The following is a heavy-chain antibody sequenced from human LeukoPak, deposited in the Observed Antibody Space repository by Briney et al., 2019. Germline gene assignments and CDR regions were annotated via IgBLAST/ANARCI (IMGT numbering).Heavy chain of an antibody. CDR2: ISSSSSYI. D-gene: IGHD3-22*01. V-gene: IGHV3-21*01. CDR1: GFTFSSYS. J-gene: IGHJ4*02. CDR3: AKNPEPYDSSQNG. Sequence: GGSLRLSCAASGFTFSSYSMKWVRQAPRKGLEWVSSISSSSSYIFYADSVKGRFTISRDNAKNSLYLQMNSLRAEDTAVYYCAKNPEPYDSSQNGWGQGTLVSVSS.